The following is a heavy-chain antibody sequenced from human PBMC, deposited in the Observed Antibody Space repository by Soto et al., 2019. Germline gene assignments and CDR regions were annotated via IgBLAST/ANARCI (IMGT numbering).Heavy chain of an antibody. CDR2: IYWDDDK. V-gene: IGHV2-5*02. D-gene: IGHD7-27*01. J-gene: IGHJ5*02. CDR3: AHRLNWGSEYNWFDP. Sequence: SGPTLVNPTHTLTLTCTFSGFSLSTSGVGVGWIRPPPGKALEWHALIYWDDDKRYSPSLKRRLTITKDNSKNQVVLTMTNMDPVDTATYYCAHRLNWGSEYNWFDPWGQGTLVTVSS. CDR1: GFSLSTSGVG.